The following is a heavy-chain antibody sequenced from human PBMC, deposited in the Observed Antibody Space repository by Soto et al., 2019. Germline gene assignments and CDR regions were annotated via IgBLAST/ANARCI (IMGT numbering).Heavy chain of an antibody. CDR2: IYSGGST. V-gene: IGHV3-53*01. J-gene: IGHJ4*02. CDR1: GFTVSSNY. CDR3: ARPLSAYCGGDCLWC. D-gene: IGHD2-21*02. Sequence: EVQLVESGGGLIQPGGSLRLSCAASGFTVSSNYMSWVRQAPGKGLEWVSVIYSGGSTYYADSVKGRFTISRDSSKNTLYLQMSSWGAEATAVYYCARPLSAYCGGDCLWCWGQGRLVTVAS.